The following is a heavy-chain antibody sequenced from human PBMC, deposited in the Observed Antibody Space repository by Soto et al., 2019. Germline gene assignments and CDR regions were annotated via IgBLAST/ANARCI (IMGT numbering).Heavy chain of an antibody. Sequence: SETLSLTCAVSGGSISSGGYSWSWIRQPPGKGLEWIGYIYHSGSTYYNPSLKSRVTISVDRSKNQFSLKLSSVTAADTAVYYCARERAGFIDSWGQGALVTVSS. CDR1: GGSISSGGYS. D-gene: IGHD6-13*01. CDR2: IYHSGST. CDR3: ARERAGFIDS. V-gene: IGHV4-30-2*01. J-gene: IGHJ4*02.